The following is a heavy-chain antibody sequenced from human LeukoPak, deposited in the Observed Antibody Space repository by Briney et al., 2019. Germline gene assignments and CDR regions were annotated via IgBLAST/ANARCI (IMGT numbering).Heavy chain of an antibody. J-gene: IGHJ4*02. CDR1: GGTFSSYA. V-gene: IGHV1-69*13. CDR2: IIPIFGTA. D-gene: IGHD5-18*01. Sequence: EASVKVSCKASGGTFSSYAISWVRQAPGQGLEWMGGIIPIFGTANYAQKFQGRVTITADESTSTAYMELSSLRSEDTAVYYCAGGQLWLKGGEFDYWGQGTLVTVSS. CDR3: AGGQLWLKGGEFDY.